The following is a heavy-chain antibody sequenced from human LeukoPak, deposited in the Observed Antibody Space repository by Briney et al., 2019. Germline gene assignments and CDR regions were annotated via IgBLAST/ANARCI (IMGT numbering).Heavy chain of an antibody. D-gene: IGHD6-13*01. J-gene: IGHJ4*02. CDR3: AKVAGDRMDY. CDR1: GYTFATYG. CDR2: ISSNTGKT. V-gene: IGHV1-18*01. Sequence: ASVKVSCKAPGYTFATYGFCWVRQAPGHGLEWMGWISSNTGKTDYAQKFQGRVTLTTDTSTSTAYMELRSLRPDDTALYYCAKVAGDRMDYWGQGTLLTVSS.